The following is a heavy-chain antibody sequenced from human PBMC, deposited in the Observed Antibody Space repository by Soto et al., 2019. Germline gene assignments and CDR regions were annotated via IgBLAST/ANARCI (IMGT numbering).Heavy chain of an antibody. CDR3: ARGYSYGSGSYYWEDY. D-gene: IGHD3-10*01. Sequence: QVQLVQSGPEVKKPGASVKVSCKASGYTFTSYPMHWVRQAPGQRLEWMGWINAGNGNTKYSQQFQGRVTITRDTSPSTAYMELSSLRSEDTAVYYCARGYSYGSGSYYWEDYWGQGTLVTVSS. J-gene: IGHJ4*02. V-gene: IGHV1-3*01. CDR2: INAGNGNT. CDR1: GYTFTSYP.